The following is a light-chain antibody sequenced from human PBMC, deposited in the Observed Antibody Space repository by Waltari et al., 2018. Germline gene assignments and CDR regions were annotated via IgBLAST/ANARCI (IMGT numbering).Light chain of an antibody. Sequence: DIQMTQSPSSLSASVGDRVTIPCLASQSIGDYVNWFQQKPGKAPNLLIYAASSLQSGVPSRFSGGGSGTDFTLTISSLHPEDFATYYCQQVYSPPITFGQGTRLEIK. V-gene: IGKV1-39*01. CDR2: AAS. CDR1: QSIGDY. J-gene: IGKJ5*01. CDR3: QQVYSPPIT.